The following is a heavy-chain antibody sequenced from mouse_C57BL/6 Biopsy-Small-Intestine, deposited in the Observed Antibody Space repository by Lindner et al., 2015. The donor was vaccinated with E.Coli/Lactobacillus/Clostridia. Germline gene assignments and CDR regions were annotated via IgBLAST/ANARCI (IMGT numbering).Heavy chain of an antibody. J-gene: IGHJ3*01. CDR3: ARTDGYPHWEAAY. CDR2: IYPRGGNA. CDR1: GYTFTSYG. V-gene: IGHV1-81*01. Sequence: VQLQESGAELARPGASVKLSCKASGYTFTSYGISWVKQRTGQGLEWIGEIYPRGGNAYYNEKFKGKATLTADKSSSTGYMELRSLTSEDSAVYFCARTDGYPHWEAAYWGQGTLVTVSA. D-gene: IGHD2-3*01.